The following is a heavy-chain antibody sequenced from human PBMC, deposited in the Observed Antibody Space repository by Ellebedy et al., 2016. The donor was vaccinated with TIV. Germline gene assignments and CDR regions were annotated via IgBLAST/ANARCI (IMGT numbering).Heavy chain of an antibody. Sequence: AASVKVSCKASGYTFTSYGISWVRQAPGQGLQWMGWISGYNGNTNYAQMLQGRVTMTTDTFTSTAYMELRSLRSDDTAVYYCARYCNSTTCSNWFDPWGQGTLVTVSS. D-gene: IGHD2-2*01. CDR2: ISGYNGNT. CDR1: GYTFTSYG. J-gene: IGHJ5*02. CDR3: ARYCNSTTCSNWFDP. V-gene: IGHV1-18*01.